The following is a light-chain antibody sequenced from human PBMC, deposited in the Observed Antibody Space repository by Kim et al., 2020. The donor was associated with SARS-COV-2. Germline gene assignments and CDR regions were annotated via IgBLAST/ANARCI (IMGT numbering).Light chain of an antibody. V-gene: IGKV3-20*01. CDR3: QQYSSSPAT. J-gene: IGKJ1*01. Sequence: APGARATLSCRARQSVSSNYLAWYQQKPGQAPRLLIYGASSRATGIPDRFSGSGSGTDFTLTITRLEPEDFAVYYCQQYSSSPATFGQGTKVDIK. CDR2: GAS. CDR1: QSVSSNY.